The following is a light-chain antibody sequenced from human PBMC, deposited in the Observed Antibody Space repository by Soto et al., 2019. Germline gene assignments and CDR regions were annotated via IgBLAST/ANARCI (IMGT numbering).Light chain of an antibody. V-gene: IGKV1-5*01. Sequence: DIQMTQSPSTLSPSLGDRVTITCRASQSISSWLAWYQQKRGKAPKLLIYDASSLESGVPSRFSGSGSGTEFTLTISSLQPDDFATYYCQQYNSYPWTFGQGTKVDI. J-gene: IGKJ1*01. CDR1: QSISSW. CDR2: DAS. CDR3: QQYNSYPWT.